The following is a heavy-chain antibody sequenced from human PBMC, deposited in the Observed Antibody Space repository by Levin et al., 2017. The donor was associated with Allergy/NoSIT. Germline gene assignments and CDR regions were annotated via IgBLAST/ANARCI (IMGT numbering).Heavy chain of an antibody. V-gene: IGHV4-34*01. CDR2: INHSGST. Sequence: PSQTLSLTCAVYGGSFSGYYWSWIRQPPGKGLEWIGEINHSGSTNYNPSLKSRVTISVDTSKNQFSLKLSSVTAADTAVYYCARTRRLVWRIEDYWGQGTLVTVSS. CDR1: GGSFSGYY. CDR3: ARTRRLVWRIEDY. D-gene: IGHD2-15*01. J-gene: IGHJ4*02.